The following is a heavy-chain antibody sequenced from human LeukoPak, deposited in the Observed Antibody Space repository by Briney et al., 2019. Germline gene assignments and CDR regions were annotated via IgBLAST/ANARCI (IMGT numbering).Heavy chain of an antibody. D-gene: IGHD2-15*01. Sequence: GGSLRLSCAASGFAFSSYAMSWVRQAPGKGLEWVSAIGGSGGSTYYADSVKGRFTISRDNSKNTLYLQMNSLRAEDTAVYYCARGVVVVAATHVFDPWGQGTLVTVSS. CDR2: IGGSGGST. CDR1: GFAFSSYA. V-gene: IGHV3-23*01. J-gene: IGHJ5*02. CDR3: ARGVVVVAATHVFDP.